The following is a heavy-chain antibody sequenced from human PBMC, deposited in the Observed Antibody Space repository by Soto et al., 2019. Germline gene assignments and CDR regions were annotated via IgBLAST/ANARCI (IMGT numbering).Heavy chain of an antibody. CDR1: GGTFSSYA. Sequence: QVQLVQSGAEVKKPGSSVKVSCKASGGTFSSYAISWVRQAPGQGLEWMGGIIPIFGTANYAQKYQGRVTITADESTSTAYMDLSSVRSEDTDVYYCARGALFIAAAYNCFDPWGQGTLVTVSS. J-gene: IGHJ5*02. CDR2: IIPIFGTA. V-gene: IGHV1-69*01. D-gene: IGHD6-13*01. CDR3: ARGALFIAAAYNCFDP.